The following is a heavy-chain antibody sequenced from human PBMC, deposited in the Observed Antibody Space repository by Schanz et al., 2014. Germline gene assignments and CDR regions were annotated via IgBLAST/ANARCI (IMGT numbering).Heavy chain of an antibody. CDR3: ARANCRRKINFDY. CDR2: IWYDENNK. J-gene: IGHJ4*02. D-gene: IGHD2-21*01. Sequence: QVQLVESGGGVVQFGRSLRLSCVASGFTFSSYGMHRVRQAPGKGLEWVAVIWYDENNKYNADSVKGRFTMSRDNSKNTLYLQMNSLRAEDTAVYYCARANCRRKINFDYWGQGTLVTVSS. CDR1: GFTFSSYG. V-gene: IGHV3-33*01.